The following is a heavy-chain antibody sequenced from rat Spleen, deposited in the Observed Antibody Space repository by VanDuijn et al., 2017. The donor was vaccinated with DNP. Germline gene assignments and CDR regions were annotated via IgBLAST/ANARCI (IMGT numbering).Heavy chain of an antibody. CDR1: GFTFSAYY. CDR3: ARPDN. V-gene: IGHV5-25*01. Sequence: EVQLVESGGGLVQPGRSLKLSCAASGFTFSAYYMAWVRQAPAKGLEWFAYIGSPAYAPYYTDSVKGRFAISRDNGKSTLYLQMDSLRSEDTATYYCARPDNWGQGVMVTVSA. J-gene: IGHJ2*01. CDR2: IGSPAYAP.